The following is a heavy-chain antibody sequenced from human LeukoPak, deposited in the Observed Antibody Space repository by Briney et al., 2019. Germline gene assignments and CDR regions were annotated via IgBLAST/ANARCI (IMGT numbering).Heavy chain of an antibody. CDR1: GYTFTGYH. J-gene: IGHJ4*02. CDR2: INPYSGNT. Sequence: ASVKVSCKASGYTFTGYHIHWVRQAPGQGLEWMGRINPYSGNTNFAQKFQGRVTMTRDTSITTAYMDLSSLTPDDTAVYFCARDQGSLTRSWYTGYWGQGTQVTVSS. CDR3: ARDQGSLTRSWYTGY. D-gene: IGHD6-13*01. V-gene: IGHV1-2*06.